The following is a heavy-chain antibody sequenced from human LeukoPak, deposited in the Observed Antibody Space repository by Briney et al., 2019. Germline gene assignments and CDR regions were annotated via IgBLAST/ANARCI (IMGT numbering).Heavy chain of an antibody. J-gene: IGHJ6*02. CDR3: ARSPTFNYDFWSGYYSPFYYYGMDV. Sequence: ASVKVSCKASGYTFTSYDINWVRQATGQGLEWMGWMNPNSGNTGYAQKFQGRVTMTRNTSISTAYMELSSLRSEDTAVYYCARSPTFNYDFWSGYYSPFYYYGMDVWGQGTTVTVSS. D-gene: IGHD3-3*01. CDR2: MNPNSGNT. V-gene: IGHV1-8*01. CDR1: GYTFTSYD.